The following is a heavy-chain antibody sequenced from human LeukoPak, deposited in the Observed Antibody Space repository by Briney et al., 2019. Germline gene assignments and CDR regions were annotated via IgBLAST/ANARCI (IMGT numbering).Heavy chain of an antibody. J-gene: IGHJ6*03. CDR2: IWYDGSNR. CDR3: AKGLALVLISSSYMDV. D-gene: IGHD2-8*01. CDR1: GFTFTNHG. Sequence: GGSLRLSCAASGFTFTNHGMHWVRQAPGKGPEWVALIWYDGSNRYYGDSVKGRFTISRDNSKNTLYLQMNSLRAEDTAVYYCAKGLALVLISSSYMDVWGKGTTVTVSS. V-gene: IGHV3-30*02.